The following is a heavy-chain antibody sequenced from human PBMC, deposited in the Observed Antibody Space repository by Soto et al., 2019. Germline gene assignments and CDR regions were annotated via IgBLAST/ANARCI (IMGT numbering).Heavy chain of an antibody. D-gene: IGHD6-13*01. CDR3: ARAPNLSSWPYYFDF. CDR1: GFTFSSYG. J-gene: IGHJ4*02. V-gene: IGHV3-21*01. CDR2: ISSSSSYI. Sequence: GGSLRLSCAASGFTFSSYGMNWVRQAPGKGLEWVSSISSSSSYIYYADSVKGRFTISRDNAKNSLYLQMNSLRAEDTAVYYCARAPNLSSWPYYFDFRGLGTLVTVST.